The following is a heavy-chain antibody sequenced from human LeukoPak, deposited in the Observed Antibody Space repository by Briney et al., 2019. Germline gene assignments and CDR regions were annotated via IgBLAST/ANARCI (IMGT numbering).Heavy chain of an antibody. V-gene: IGHV1-3*01. CDR3: ARDPTDYGDYMDAFDI. J-gene: IGHJ3*02. Sequence: GASVKVSCKASGYTFTSYAMHWVRQAPGQRLEWMGWINAGNGNTKYSQKFQGRVTITRDTSATTAYMELSSLRSEDTAVYYCARDPTDYGDYMDAFDIWGQGTMVTVSS. D-gene: IGHD4-17*01. CDR1: GYTFTSYA. CDR2: INAGNGNT.